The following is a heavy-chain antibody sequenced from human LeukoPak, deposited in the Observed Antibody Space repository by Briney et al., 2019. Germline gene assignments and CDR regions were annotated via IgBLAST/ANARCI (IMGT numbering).Heavy chain of an antibody. D-gene: IGHD3-10*01. CDR2: FYTSGST. CDR3: ARVSNYYASGSYYSSVDY. Sequence: SETLSLTCTVSGGSFSSYYWSWIRQPAGKGLEWIGRFYTSGSTNHNPSLKSRVTMSVDTSKNQFSLKLTSVTAVDTAVYYCARVSNYYASGSYYSSVDYWGQGTLVTVSS. CDR1: GGSFSSYY. V-gene: IGHV4-4*07. J-gene: IGHJ4*02.